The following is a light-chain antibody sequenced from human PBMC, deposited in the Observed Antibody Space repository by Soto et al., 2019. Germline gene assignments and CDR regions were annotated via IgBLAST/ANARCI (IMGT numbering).Light chain of an antibody. Sequence: EIVVTQSPATLSVSPGERVTLSCRTSQSVYSNLAWYQQKPDQAPRLLISGASTRATGIPARFRGSGSGTDFTLTISSLQSEDFALYYCQQYYSWLSFGGGTKVEIK. CDR3: QQYYSWLS. CDR2: GAS. J-gene: IGKJ4*01. V-gene: IGKV3-15*01. CDR1: QSVYSN.